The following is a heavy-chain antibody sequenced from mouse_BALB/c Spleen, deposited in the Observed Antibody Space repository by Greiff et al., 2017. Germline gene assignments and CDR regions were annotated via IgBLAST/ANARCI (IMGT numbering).Heavy chain of an antibody. D-gene: IGHD2-3*01. CDR1: GFTFSSYG. Sequence: EVQLVESGGDLVKPGGSLKLSCAASGFTFSSYGMSWVSQTPDKRLEWVATISSGGSYTYYQDSVKGRFTISRDNAKNTLYLQMSSLKSEDTAMYYCAGRENDDGSYAMDYWGQGTSVTVSA. CDR3: AGRENDDGSYAMDY. V-gene: IGHV5-6*01. J-gene: IGHJ4*01. CDR2: ISSGGSYT.